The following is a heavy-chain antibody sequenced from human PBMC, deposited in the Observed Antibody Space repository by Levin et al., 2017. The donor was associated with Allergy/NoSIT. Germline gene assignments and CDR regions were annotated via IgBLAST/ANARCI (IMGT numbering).Heavy chain of an antibody. Sequence: PGESLKISCKGSGYSFTNYWIAWVRQMPGKGLEWMGIIYPADSDTRYSPSFQGQVTISADKSINTAYLQWSSLKASDTAMYYCAREYCTGGICFRDWFDPWGQGTLVTVSS. CDR1: GYSFTNYW. V-gene: IGHV5-51*01. CDR2: IYPADSDT. J-gene: IGHJ5*02. CDR3: AREYCTGGICFRDWFDP. D-gene: IGHD2-8*02.